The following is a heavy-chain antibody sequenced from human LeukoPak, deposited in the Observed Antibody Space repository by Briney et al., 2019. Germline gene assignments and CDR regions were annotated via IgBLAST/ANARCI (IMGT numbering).Heavy chain of an antibody. CDR2: IKQDGSEK. J-gene: IGHJ5*02. D-gene: IGHD6-13*01. CDR1: GFTFSSYW. Sequence: GGSLRLSCAASGFTFSSYWMSWVRQAPGKGLEWVANIKQDGSEKYYVDSVKGRFTISRDNAKNSLYLQMNSLRAEDTDVYYCARVEASPAAGGRSRFDPWGQGTLVTVSS. CDR3: ARVEASPAAGGRSRFDP. V-gene: IGHV3-7*01.